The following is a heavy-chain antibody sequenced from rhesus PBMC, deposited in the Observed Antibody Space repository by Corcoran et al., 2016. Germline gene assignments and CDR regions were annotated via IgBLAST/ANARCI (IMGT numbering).Heavy chain of an antibody. V-gene: IGHV4-76*01. J-gene: IGHJ4*01. CDR3: ARERAGSSYFDY. D-gene: IGHD6-31*01. Sequence: QVQLQESGPGLVKPSETLSLTCAVSGGSISGGYDWSWIRQPPGKGLEWFVYIEGKKGSTHNNTFLKNRVNVSKDTSKNQFSRKLSSVTAADTAVYYCARERAGSSYFDYWGQGVLVTVSS. CDR2: IEGKKGST. CDR1: GGSISGGYD.